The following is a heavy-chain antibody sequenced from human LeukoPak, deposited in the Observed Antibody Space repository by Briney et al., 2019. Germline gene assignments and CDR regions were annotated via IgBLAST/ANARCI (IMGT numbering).Heavy chain of an antibody. CDR2: INPSGGST. J-gene: IGHJ4*02. CDR1: GYTFTSYY. D-gene: IGHD2-15*01. Sequence: ASVNVSCTASGYTFTSYYMHWVRQAPGQGLEWLGIINPSGGSTSYTQKFQGRVTMTRDTSTSTVYMELSSLRSEDTAVYYCARVLGRAATSVSFDYWGQGTLVTVSS. CDR3: ARVLGRAATSVSFDY. V-gene: IGHV1-46*01.